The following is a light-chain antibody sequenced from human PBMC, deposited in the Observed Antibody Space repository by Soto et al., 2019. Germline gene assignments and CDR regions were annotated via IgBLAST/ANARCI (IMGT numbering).Light chain of an antibody. CDR2: GAS. J-gene: IGKJ1*01. V-gene: IGKV1-12*01. Sequence: DIQMTQSPSSVSASVGDRFTISCRASQDIGNFLAWYQQTPGKAPRLLIHGASSLSREIPSRFSGGRTAAHFTLTMSGLQPEDLATYFCLQTRTFQRTFGQATEADI. CDR3: LQTRTFQRT. CDR1: QDIGNF.